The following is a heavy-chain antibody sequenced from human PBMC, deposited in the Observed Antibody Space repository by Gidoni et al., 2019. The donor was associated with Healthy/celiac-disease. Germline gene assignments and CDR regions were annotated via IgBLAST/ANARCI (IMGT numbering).Heavy chain of an antibody. CDR1: GGTFSSYA. J-gene: IGHJ6*03. Sequence: QVQLVQSGAEVKKPGSSVKVSCKASGGTFSSYAISWVRQAPGQGLEWMGGIIPIFGTANYAQKFQGRVTITADKSTSTAYMELSSLRSEDTAVYYCARVHEGRDYGDYIYYYYYMDVWGKGTTVTVSS. CDR3: ARVHEGRDYGDYIYYYYYMDV. D-gene: IGHD4-17*01. V-gene: IGHV1-69*06. CDR2: IIPIFGTA.